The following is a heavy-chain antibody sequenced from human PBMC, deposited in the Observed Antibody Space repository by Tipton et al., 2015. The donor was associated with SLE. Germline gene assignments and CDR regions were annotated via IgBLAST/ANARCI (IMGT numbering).Heavy chain of an antibody. J-gene: IGHJ3*02. CDR1: GDSISSYY. V-gene: IGHV4-59*08. D-gene: IGHD3-9*01. Sequence: LRLSCTVSGDSISSYYWSRIRQPPGKGLEWIGYTYYSGSTNYNPSLKSRVTISVDTSKNQFSLKLSSVTAADTAVYYCARAPRLGAFDIWGQGTMVTVSS. CDR3: ARAPRLGAFDI. CDR2: TYYSGST.